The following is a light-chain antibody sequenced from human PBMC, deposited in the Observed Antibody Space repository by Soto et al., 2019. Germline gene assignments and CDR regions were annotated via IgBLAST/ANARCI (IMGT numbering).Light chain of an antibody. V-gene: IGLV2-14*01. CDR1: SSDVGGYNY. J-gene: IGLJ1*01. Sequence: QSALTQPASVSGSPGQSITISCTGTSSDVGGYNYVSWFQHHPGKAPKLIIYEVSYRPSGVSNRFSGSKSGDTASLTISGLQAEDEADYFCASSTSDSLYVFGTGTKVTVL. CDR2: EVS. CDR3: ASSTSDSLYV.